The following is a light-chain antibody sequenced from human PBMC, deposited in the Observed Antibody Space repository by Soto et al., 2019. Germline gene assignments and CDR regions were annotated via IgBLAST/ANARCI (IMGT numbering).Light chain of an antibody. Sequence: EVVMTQSPATLSVFPGERVTLSCRASQSVSSGLAWYQQKLGQAPRLLIYSASTRATGIPARFSGSGSGTEFTLTISSLESEDFSFYYCQQYINGYTFGQGTKLEIK. CDR1: QSVSSG. CDR3: QQYINGYT. J-gene: IGKJ2*01. V-gene: IGKV3-15*01. CDR2: SAS.